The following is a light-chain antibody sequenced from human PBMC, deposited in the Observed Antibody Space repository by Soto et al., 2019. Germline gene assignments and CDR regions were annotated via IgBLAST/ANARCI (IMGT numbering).Light chain of an antibody. J-gene: IGKJ5*01. CDR1: QNINNY. CDR2: DAS. Sequence: DIQVTQSPSSLSSSVEYRVTITVQASQNINNYLNWYKQKPGRVPKLLIYDASNLEAGVPSRFRGSGSGTDFTFTISRLQPEDIATYYCQQYENLPTFGQGTRLEI. V-gene: IGKV1-33*01. CDR3: QQYENLPT.